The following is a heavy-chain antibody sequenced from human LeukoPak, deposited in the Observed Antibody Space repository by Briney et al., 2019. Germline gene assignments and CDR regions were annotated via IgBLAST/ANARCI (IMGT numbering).Heavy chain of an antibody. V-gene: IGHV4-4*07. Sequence: SETLSLTCTVSGGSISSYYWSWIRQPAGKGLEWIGRIYTSGSTNYNPSLRSRVTISVDTSKSFLSLKLNSVTAADTAVYYCAKIGDWIHWYLDLWGRGALVTVSS. D-gene: IGHD1-1*01. CDR3: AKIGDWIHWYLDL. CDR1: GGSISSYY. CDR2: IYTSGST. J-gene: IGHJ2*01.